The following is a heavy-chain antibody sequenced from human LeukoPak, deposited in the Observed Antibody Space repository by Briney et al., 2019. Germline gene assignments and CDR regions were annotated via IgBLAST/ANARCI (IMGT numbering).Heavy chain of an antibody. J-gene: IGHJ6*02. Sequence: GGAPCLSSAPSGFTSSSYDMHRGSDAPHKGLERVAVISSDGRSKYYANSVKGRFTISRDNSRNTLYLDMNSLSSEDRAVDFCSKENTGDFYDWGEGATV. D-gene: IGHD2-21*02. CDR2: ISSDGRSK. V-gene: IGHV3-30*18. CDR3: SKENTGDFYD. CDR1: GFTSSSYD.